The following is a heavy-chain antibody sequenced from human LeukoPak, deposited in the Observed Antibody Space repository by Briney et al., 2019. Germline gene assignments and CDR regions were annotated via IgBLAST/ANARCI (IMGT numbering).Heavy chain of an antibody. J-gene: IGHJ5*02. D-gene: IGHD1-26*01. Sequence: GASVKVSCKASGYSFTTYSISWVRQAPGQGLEWMGWIIPIFGTANYAQKFQGRVTITTDESTSTAYMELSSLRSEDTAVYYCAVHSGSYYVGWFDPWGQGTLVTVSS. CDR3: AVHSGSYYVGWFDP. CDR2: IIPIFGTA. V-gene: IGHV1-69*05. CDR1: GYSFTTYS.